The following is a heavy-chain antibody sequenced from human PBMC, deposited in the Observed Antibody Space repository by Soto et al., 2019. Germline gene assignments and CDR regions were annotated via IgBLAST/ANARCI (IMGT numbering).Heavy chain of an antibody. D-gene: IGHD6-19*01. V-gene: IGHV3-48*01. Sequence: EVQVVESGGGLVQPGGSLRLSCAASGFTFSSYSMNWVRQAPGKGLEWVSYINSGSSAIYYADSVKGLFTISRDNAKNSLYLHMNSLRAEDTAVYYCARDGLTGYPSGWSGGDYWGQGTLVTVSS. CDR1: GFTFSSYS. CDR2: INSGSSAI. J-gene: IGHJ4*02. CDR3: ARDGLTGYPSGWSGGDY.